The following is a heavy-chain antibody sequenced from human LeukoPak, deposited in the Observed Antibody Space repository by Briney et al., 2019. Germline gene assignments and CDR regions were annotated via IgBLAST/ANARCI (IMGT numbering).Heavy chain of an antibody. CDR2: ISGSGGSST. V-gene: IGHV3-23*01. Sequence: GGSLRLSCAASEFTFSSYAMTWVRQAPGKGLEWVSGISGSGGSSTFYADSVKGRFTISRDNSKNTLYLQMHSLRAEDTAVYYCAKGDTHRSGSAYFDYWGQGTLVTVSS. J-gene: IGHJ4*02. D-gene: IGHD3-10*01. CDR1: EFTFSSYA. CDR3: AKGDTHRSGSAYFDY.